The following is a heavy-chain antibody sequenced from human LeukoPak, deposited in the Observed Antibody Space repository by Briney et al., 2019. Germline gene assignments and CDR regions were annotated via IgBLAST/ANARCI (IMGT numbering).Heavy chain of an antibody. D-gene: IGHD6-19*01. CDR3: ARDNIAVADFDY. CDR2: ISYDGSNK. V-gene: IGHV3-30-3*01. CDR1: GFTFSSYA. J-gene: IGHJ4*02. Sequence: GGSLRLSCAASGFTFSSYAMHWVRQAPGKELEWVAVISYDGSNKYYADSVKGRFTISRDNSKNTLYLQMNSLRAEDTAVYYCARDNIAVADFDYWGQGTLVTVSS.